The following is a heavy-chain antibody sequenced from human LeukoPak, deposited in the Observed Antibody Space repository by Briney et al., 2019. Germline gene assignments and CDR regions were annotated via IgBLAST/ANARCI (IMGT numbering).Heavy chain of an antibody. V-gene: IGHV4-39*07. CDR3: ARVAGYLPTRWFDP. CDR2: IYIGGSS. J-gene: IGHJ5*02. CDR1: GDSISSSSNY. D-gene: IGHD6-25*01. Sequence: KSSETLSLTCTVSGDSISSSSNYWAWIRQSPGKGLEWIARIYIGGSSSYNPSLKSRVTISVDTSQNQFFLLLTSVTAADTAVYYCARVAGYLPTRWFDPWGQGTHVTVSS.